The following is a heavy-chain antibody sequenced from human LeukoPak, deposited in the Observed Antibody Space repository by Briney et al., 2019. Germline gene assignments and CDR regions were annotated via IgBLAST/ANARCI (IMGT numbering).Heavy chain of an antibody. V-gene: IGHV4-39*07. CDR3: ASSYSMVRGPRNAFDI. CDR2: IYYSGST. Sequence: KTSETLSLTCTVSGGSISSSSYYWGWIRQPPGKGLEWIGSIYYSGSTYYNPSLKSRVTISVDTSKNQFSLKLSSVTAADTAVYYCASSYSMVRGPRNAFDIWGQGTMVTVSS. CDR1: GGSISSSSYY. J-gene: IGHJ3*02. D-gene: IGHD3-10*01.